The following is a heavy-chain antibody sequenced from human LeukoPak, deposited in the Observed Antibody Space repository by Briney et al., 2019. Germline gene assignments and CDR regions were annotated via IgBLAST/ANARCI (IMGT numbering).Heavy chain of an antibody. D-gene: IGHD3-10*01. Sequence: GRSLRLSCAASGFTFSNYGMHWVRQAPGKGLEWVAVISYDGSNKYYADSVKGRFTISRDNSKNTLYLQMNSLRAEDTAVYSCAKEARSLWFGDRLENWGQGTLVTVSS. CDR3: AKEARSLWFGDRLEN. CDR1: GFTFSNYG. V-gene: IGHV3-30*18. J-gene: IGHJ4*02. CDR2: ISYDGSNK.